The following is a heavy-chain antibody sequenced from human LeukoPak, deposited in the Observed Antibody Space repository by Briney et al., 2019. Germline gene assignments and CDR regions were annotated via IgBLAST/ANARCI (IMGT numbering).Heavy chain of an antibody. CDR1: GFTFSNHW. J-gene: IGHJ4*02. V-gene: IGHV3-7*01. Sequence: GGSLRLPCSASGFTFSNHWMNWVHQAPGKGLEWVANINKDGSEKNYVDSVKGRFTISRDNAKNSLYLQMNYLRPEDTAVYYCARQDHGPDYWGQGTLVTVSS. CDR2: INKDGSEK. D-gene: IGHD1-14*01. CDR3: ARQDHGPDY.